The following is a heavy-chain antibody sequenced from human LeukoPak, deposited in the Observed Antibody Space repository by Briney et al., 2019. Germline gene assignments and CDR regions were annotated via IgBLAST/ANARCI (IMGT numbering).Heavy chain of an antibody. CDR1: GGSFSGYY. Sequence: SETLSLTCAVYGGSFSGYYWSWIRQPPGKGLEWIGEINHSGSTNYNPSLKSRVTISVDTSKNQFSLKLSSVTAADTAVYYCARPHQYQLRQYYFDYWGQGTLVTVFS. V-gene: IGHV4-34*01. CDR2: INHSGST. D-gene: IGHD2-2*01. J-gene: IGHJ4*02. CDR3: ARPHQYQLRQYYFDY.